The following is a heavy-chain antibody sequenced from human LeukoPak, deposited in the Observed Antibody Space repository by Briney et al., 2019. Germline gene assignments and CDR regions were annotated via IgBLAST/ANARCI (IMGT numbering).Heavy chain of an antibody. CDR1: RFTLSSYA. J-gene: IGHJ6*02. CDR2: ISYDGSNK. CDR3: AVSPNDYYYGMDV. V-gene: IGHV3-30-3*01. Sequence: GGSLRLSCAASRFTLSSYAMHWVRQAPGKGLEWVAVISYDGSNKYYADSVKGRFTISRDNSKNTLYLQMNSLRAEDTAVYYCAVSPNDYYYGMDVWGQGTTVTVSS.